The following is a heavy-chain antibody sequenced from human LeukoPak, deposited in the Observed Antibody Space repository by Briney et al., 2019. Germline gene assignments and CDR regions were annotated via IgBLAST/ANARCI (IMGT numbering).Heavy chain of an antibody. Sequence: SSETLSLTCTVSGGSISSYYWNWIRQPTGKGLEWIGRVSTSGSTDYNPSLKSRVTMSVDTSKDQFSLNLRSVTAADTAIYYCARAVVFDSSGYRYDAFDIWGRGTVVTVSS. D-gene: IGHD3-22*01. V-gene: IGHV4-4*07. CDR3: ARAVVFDSSGYRYDAFDI. J-gene: IGHJ3*02. CDR2: VSTSGST. CDR1: GGSISSYY.